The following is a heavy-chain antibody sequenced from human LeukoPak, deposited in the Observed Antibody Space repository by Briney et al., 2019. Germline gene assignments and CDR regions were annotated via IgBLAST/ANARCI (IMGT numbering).Heavy chain of an antibody. D-gene: IGHD3-3*01. J-gene: IGHJ4*02. CDR2: IWYDGSNK. V-gene: IGHV3-33*01. CDR3: ARDVSYDHIDY. Sequence: GRSLRLSCAASGFTFSSYGMHWVRQAPGKGLEWVAVIWYDGSNKYYADSVKGRFTISRDNSKNTVYLQMNSLRAEDTAVYYCARDVSYDHIDYWGQGPLVIVSS. CDR1: GFTFSSYG.